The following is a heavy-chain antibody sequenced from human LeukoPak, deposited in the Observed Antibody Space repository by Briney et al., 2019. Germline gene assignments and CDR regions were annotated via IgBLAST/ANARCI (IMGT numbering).Heavy chain of an antibody. D-gene: IGHD3-16*01. J-gene: IGHJ4*02. CDR2: IFSSGRN. V-gene: IGHV4-4*07. Sequence: PSETLSLTCNVSGGSISGYYWSWIRQPAGKGLEWMGRIFSSGRNNYNPSLKSRLRVAVDPSKNQFSLRLSSVTAADTAVYYCAREAGDYDADGHPPTPYYFDLWGQGTLVTVSS. CDR1: GGSISGYY. CDR3: AREAGDYDADGHPPTPYYFDL.